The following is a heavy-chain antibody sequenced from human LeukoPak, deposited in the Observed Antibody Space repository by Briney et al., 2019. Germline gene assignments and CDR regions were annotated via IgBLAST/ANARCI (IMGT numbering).Heavy chain of an antibody. D-gene: IGHD1-26*01. CDR3: ARGPGSYYGYYYYYMDV. CDR1: GGSFSGYY. CDR2: INHSGST. J-gene: IGHJ6*03. V-gene: IGHV4-34*01. Sequence: PSETLSLTCAVYGGSFSGYYWSWIRQPPGKGLEWIGEINHSGSTNYNPSLKSRVTISVDTSKDQFSLNLSSVTAADTAVYYCARGPGSYYGYYYYYMDVWGKGTTVTVSS.